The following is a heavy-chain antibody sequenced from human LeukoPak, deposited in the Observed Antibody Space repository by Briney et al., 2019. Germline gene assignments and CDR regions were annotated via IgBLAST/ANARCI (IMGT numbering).Heavy chain of an antibody. CDR2: ISSSSSYI. J-gene: IGHJ4*02. Sequence: GGSLRLSCAASGFTFSSYSMNWVRQAPGKGLEWVSSISSSSSYIYYVDSVKGRFTISRDNAKNSLYLQMNSLRAEDTAVYYCARSGIVGATFPYWGQGTLVTVSS. D-gene: IGHD1-26*01. CDR1: GFTFSSYS. V-gene: IGHV3-21*01. CDR3: ARSGIVGATFPY.